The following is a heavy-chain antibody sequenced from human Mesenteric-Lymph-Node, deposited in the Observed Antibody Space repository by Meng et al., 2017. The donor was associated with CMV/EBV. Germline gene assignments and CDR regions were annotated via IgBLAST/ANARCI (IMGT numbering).Heavy chain of an antibody. Sequence: LSCTVDGGSVSSGDYFWSWIRQPPGKGLEWIAYIYYSGSTYYNPSLKSRLTLSVDMSKNQFSLKLSSVTAADTAVYYCARVVHNWFDPWGQGTLVTVSS. V-gene: IGHV4-30-4*08. CDR1: GGSVSSGDYF. J-gene: IGHJ5*02. CDR3: ARVVHNWFDP. CDR2: IYYSGST.